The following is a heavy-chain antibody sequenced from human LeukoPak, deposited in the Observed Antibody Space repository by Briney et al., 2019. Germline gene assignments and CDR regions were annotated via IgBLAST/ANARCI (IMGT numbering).Heavy chain of an antibody. D-gene: IGHD2-2*01. CDR2: ISSSSSTI. V-gene: IGHV3-48*01. Sequence: GSLRLSCAASGFTFSSYSMNWVRQAPGKGLEWVSYISSSSSTIYYADSVKGRFTISRDNAKNSLYLQMNSLRAEDTAVYYCARELYCSSTSCYSGSLDYWGQGTLVTVSS. J-gene: IGHJ4*02. CDR3: ARELYCSSTSCYSGSLDY. CDR1: GFTFSSYS.